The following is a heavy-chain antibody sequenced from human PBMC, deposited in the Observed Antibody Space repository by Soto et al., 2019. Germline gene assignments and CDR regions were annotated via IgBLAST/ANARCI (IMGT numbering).Heavy chain of an antibody. Sequence: PSETLSLTCTVSGGSISGGGYYWSWIRQPPGKGLEWIGYILNSGSTNYNPSLKSRVTVSVDTSKNQFSLRLNSVTAADTAVYYCARGPDRSKVGYWGQGTQVTVSS. CDR3: ARGPDRSKVGY. V-gene: IGHV4-61*08. J-gene: IGHJ4*02. D-gene: IGHD4-4*01. CDR1: GGSISGGGYY. CDR2: ILNSGST.